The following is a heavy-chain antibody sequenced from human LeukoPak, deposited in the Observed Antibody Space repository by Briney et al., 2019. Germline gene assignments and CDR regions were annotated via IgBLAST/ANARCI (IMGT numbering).Heavy chain of an antibody. CDR3: ARVEYYYGSGSYYIYYFDY. V-gene: IGHV4-4*02. D-gene: IGHD3-10*01. J-gene: IGHJ4*02. Sequence: SGTLSLTCAVSGGSISSSNWWSWVRQPPGKGLEWIGEIYHSGSTNYNPSLKSRVTMSVDTSKNQFSLKLSSVTAADTAVYYCARVEYYYGSGSYYIYYFDYWGQGTLVTVSS. CDR1: GGSISSSNW. CDR2: IYHSGST.